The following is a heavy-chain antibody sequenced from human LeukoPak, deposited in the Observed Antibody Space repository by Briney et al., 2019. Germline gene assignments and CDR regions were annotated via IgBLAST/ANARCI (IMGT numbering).Heavy chain of an antibody. V-gene: IGHV4-34*01. Sequence: PSETLSLTCAVYGGSFSGYYWSWIRQPPGKGLEWIGEINHSGSTNYNPSLKSRVTISVDTSKNQFSLKLSSVTAADTAVYYCARGHYSSSWYGGFDYWGQGTLVTVSS. J-gene: IGHJ4*02. CDR3: ARGHYSSSWYGGFDY. D-gene: IGHD6-13*01. CDR1: GGSFSGYY. CDR2: INHSGST.